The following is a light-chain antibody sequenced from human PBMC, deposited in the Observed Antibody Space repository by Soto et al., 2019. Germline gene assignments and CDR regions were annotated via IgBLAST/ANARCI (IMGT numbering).Light chain of an antibody. CDR2: KAS. CDR1: QSISSW. CDR3: QQYYSSSPYT. V-gene: IGKV1-5*03. Sequence: DIQMTQSPSTLSASVGDRVTITCRASQSISSWLAWYQQKPGKAPKLLIYKASSLESGVPSRFSGSGSGTEFTLTISSLQPDDFATSYCQQYYSSSPYTFGQGTKLEIK. J-gene: IGKJ2*01.